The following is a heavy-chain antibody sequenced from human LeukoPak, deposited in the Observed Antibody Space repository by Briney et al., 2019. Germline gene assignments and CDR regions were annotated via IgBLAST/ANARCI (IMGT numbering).Heavy chain of an antibody. CDR1: GFTFSNYA. CDR3: AKDRGSGYDYRGMDV. J-gene: IGHJ6*04. Sequence: GASLRLSCVASGFTFSNYAMNWVRQAPGKGLEWVSSISGSGTSAYYADSVKGRFTISRDNSKNTLYLQMNSLRAEDTAIYYCAKDRGSGYDYRGMDVWGKGTTVTVSS. CDR2: ISGSGTSA. V-gene: IGHV3-23*01. D-gene: IGHD5-12*01.